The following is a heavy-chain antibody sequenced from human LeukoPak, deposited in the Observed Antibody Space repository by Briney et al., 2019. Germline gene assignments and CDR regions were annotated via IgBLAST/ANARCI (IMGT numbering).Heavy chain of an antibody. CDR1: GFTFSSYS. D-gene: IGHD3-3*01. J-gene: IGHJ6*03. V-gene: IGHV3-48*04. CDR3: AREYDFWSGYGGDYMDV. Sequence: GGSPRLSCAASGFTFSSYSMNWVRQAPGKGLEWVSYISSSSSTIYYADSVKGRFTISRDNAKNSLYLQMNSLRAEDTAVYYCAREYDFWSGYGGDYMDVWGKGTTVTVSS. CDR2: ISSSSSTI.